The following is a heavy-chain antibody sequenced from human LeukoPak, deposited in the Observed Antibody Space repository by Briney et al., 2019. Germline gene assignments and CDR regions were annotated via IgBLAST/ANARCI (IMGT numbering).Heavy chain of an antibody. V-gene: IGHV1-18*01. D-gene: IGHD3-3*01. CDR1: GYTFTSYG. CDR2: ISAYNGNT. CDR3: ARVRERVTIFGVVKNPPYFDY. J-gene: IGHJ4*02. Sequence: ASVKVSCKASGYTFTSYGISWVRQAPGQGLEWMGRISAYNGNTNYAQKLQGRVTMTTDTSTSTAYMELRSLRSDDTAVYYCARVRERVTIFGVVKNPPYFDYWGQGTLVTVSS.